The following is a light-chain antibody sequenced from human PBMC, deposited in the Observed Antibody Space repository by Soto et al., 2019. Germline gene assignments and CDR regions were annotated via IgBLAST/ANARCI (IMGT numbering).Light chain of an antibody. CDR3: QQSDNLPFT. CDR1: QDITSY. J-gene: IGKJ4*01. Sequence: DIQMTQSPSSLSASVGDRVTMTCRATQDITSYLHWYQQKPGKAPKLLIHDASKLEAGVPSRFSGSGSGTDFTLTISSLQPEDIATYYCQQSDNLPFTFGGGTKVEI. CDR2: DAS. V-gene: IGKV1-33*01.